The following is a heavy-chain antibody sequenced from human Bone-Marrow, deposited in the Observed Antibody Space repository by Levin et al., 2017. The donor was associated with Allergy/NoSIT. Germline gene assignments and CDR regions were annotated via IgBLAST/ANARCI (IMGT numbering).Heavy chain of an antibody. V-gene: IGHV3-30*18. CDR1: GFTFSSYG. CDR3: AKIRNWNDLGE. D-gene: IGHD1-20*01. J-gene: IGHJ4*02. Sequence: LSLTCAASGFTFSSYGMHWVRQAPGKGLEWVAVISYDGSNKYYADSVKGRFTISRDNSKNTLYLQMNSLRAEDTAVYYCAKIRNWNDLGEWGQGTLVTVSS. CDR2: ISYDGSNK.